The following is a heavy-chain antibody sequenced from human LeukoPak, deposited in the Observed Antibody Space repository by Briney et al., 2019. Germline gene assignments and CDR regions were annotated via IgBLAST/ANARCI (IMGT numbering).Heavy chain of an antibody. J-gene: IGHJ4*02. D-gene: IGHD5-24*01. CDR1: GFTFSNYW. V-gene: IGHV3-74*01. CDR3: ARARWLQSNYFDY. Sequence: QPGGSLRLSCAASGFTFSNYWMHWVRQAPGKGLVSVSRINSDGSSRNYADSVKGRFTISRDNAKNSLYLQMNSLRAEDTAVYYCARARWLQSNYFDYWGQGTLVTVSS. CDR2: INSDGSSR.